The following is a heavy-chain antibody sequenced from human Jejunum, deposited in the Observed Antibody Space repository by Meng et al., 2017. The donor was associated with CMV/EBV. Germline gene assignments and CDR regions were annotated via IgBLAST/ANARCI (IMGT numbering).Heavy chain of an antibody. CDR2: LWYDGSNR. CDR1: GLSLRRYG. D-gene: IGHD2-15*01. Sequence: SGLSLRRYGRDWVRQTPGKGLEWVAVLWYDGSNRYYGDTVKGRFTISRDNYKSTLYLQMNNLRAEDTGVYYCTRGNPIGGGHPPFDYWGQGILVTVSS. J-gene: IGHJ4*02. V-gene: IGHV3-33*07. CDR3: TRGNPIGGGHPPFDY.